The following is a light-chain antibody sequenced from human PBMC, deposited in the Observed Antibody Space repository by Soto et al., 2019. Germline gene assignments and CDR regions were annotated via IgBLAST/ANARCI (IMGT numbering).Light chain of an antibody. V-gene: IGLV1-44*01. CDR3: AVWDDSLDDVV. J-gene: IGLJ2*01. Sequence: QSVLTQPPSASATPGQRVAISCFGRSSNIGINTVNWYRQLPGTAPKLIIHTDNQRPSGVPDRFSGSKSGTSASMAISALHSEYNANYDCAVWDDSLDDVVFGGGTKVTVL. CDR1: SSNIGINT. CDR2: TDN.